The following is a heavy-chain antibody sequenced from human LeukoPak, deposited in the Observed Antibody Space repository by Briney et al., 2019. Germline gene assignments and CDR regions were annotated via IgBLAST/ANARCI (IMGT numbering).Heavy chain of an antibody. D-gene: IGHD6-13*01. J-gene: IGHJ4*02. V-gene: IGHV1-46*01. CDR1: EYTFSIYN. CDR2: INPSGGS. CDR3: AREGVAGTGLDY. Sequence: ASVKVSCKASEYTFSIYNMHWVRQAPGQGLEWMGIINPSGGSAQKLQGRVTMTRDTSTSTVYMELSSLRSEDTAVYFCAREGVAGTGLDYWGQGTLVTVSS.